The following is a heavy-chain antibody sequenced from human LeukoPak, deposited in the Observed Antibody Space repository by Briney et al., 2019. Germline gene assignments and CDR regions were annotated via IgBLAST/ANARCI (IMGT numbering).Heavy chain of an antibody. V-gene: IGHV1-69*01. CDR1: GGTFSSYA. D-gene: IGHD3-10*01. Sequence: SVKVSCKASGGTFSSYAISWVRQAPGQGVEWMGGIIPIFGTANYAQMFQGRVTITADESTSTAYMELSSLRSEDTAVYYCARGGVFTLHNQYYFDYWGQGTLVTVSS. J-gene: IGHJ4*02. CDR2: IIPIFGTA. CDR3: ARGGVFTLHNQYYFDY.